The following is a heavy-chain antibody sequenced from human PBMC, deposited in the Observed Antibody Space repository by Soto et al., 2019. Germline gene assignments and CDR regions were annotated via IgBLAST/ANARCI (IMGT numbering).Heavy chain of an antibody. Sequence: PGGSLRLSCAASGFTFSSYAMSWVRQAPGKGLEWVSAISGSGGSTYYADSVKGRFTISRDNSKNTLYLQMNSLRAEDTAVYYFAKGGIVVVPSALHITSPFDYWGQGALVTVSS. V-gene: IGHV3-23*01. D-gene: IGHD2-2*01. CDR3: AKGGIVVVPSALHITSPFDY. CDR1: GFTFSSYA. J-gene: IGHJ4*02. CDR2: ISGSGGST.